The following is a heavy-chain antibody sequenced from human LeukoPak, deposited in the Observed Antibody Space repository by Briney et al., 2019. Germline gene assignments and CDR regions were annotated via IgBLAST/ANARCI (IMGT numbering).Heavy chain of an antibody. V-gene: IGHV4-59*01. Sequence: SETLSLTCTVSGGSTSSSYWSWIRQPPGKGLEWIGYIYYSGSTDSNPSLKSRVTISVDTSKNQFSLKLRSVTAADTAVYYCARRPRNDILTGTPFDYWGQGILVTVSS. D-gene: IGHD3-9*01. CDR1: GGSTSSSY. CDR2: IYYSGST. J-gene: IGHJ4*02. CDR3: ARRPRNDILTGTPFDY.